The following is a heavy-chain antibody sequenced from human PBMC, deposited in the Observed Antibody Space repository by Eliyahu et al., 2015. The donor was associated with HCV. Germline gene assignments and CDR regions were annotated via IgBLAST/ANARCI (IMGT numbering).Heavy chain of an antibody. J-gene: IGHJ4*02. V-gene: IGHV4-39*01. CDR3: AISYCSGGNCYFDY. Sequence: QLQLQESGPGLVKPSETLSLTCTVSGGSITSVSNYWGWIRQPPGKGLEWIGSIYYSGSTYYNPSLKSRVTISVDTSKNQFSLKLSSVTAADTAVYYCAISYCSGGNCYFDYWGQGTLVTVSS. D-gene: IGHD2-15*01. CDR1: GGSITSVSNY. CDR2: IYYSGST.